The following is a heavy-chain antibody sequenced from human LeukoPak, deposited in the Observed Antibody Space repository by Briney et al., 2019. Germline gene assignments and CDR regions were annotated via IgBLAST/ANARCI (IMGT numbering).Heavy chain of an antibody. Sequence: SETLSLTCTVSGGSIRSSYYYWGWIRQPPGKGLEWIGEINHSGSTNYNPSLKSRVTISVDTSKNQFSLKLSSVTAADTAVYYCARGDVGATLDFYYFDMDVWGRGTTVTVSS. V-gene: IGHV4-39*07. J-gene: IGHJ6*02. CDR3: ARGDVGATLDFYYFDMDV. D-gene: IGHD1-26*01. CDR1: GGSIRSSYYY. CDR2: INHSGST.